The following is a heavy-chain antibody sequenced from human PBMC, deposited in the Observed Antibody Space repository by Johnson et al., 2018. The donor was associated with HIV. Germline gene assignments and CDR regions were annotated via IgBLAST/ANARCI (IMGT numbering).Heavy chain of an antibody. CDR1: GFTVSSNY. D-gene: IGHD3-16*01. V-gene: IGHV3-30*02. CDR2: IHYDGSNK. J-gene: IGHJ3*02. CDR3: AKGGRFDAFDI. Sequence: QVQLVESGGGVVQPGRPLRLSCVASGFTVSSNYMSWVRQAPGKGLEWVAFIHYDGSNKYYADSVKGRFTISRDNSKNTLYLQMNSLRAEDTAVYYCAKGGRFDAFDIWGQGTMVTVSS.